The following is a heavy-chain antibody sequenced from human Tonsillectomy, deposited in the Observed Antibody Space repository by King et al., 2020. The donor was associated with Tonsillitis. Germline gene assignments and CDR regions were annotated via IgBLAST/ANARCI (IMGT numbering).Heavy chain of an antibody. CDR2: IYGGGTI. J-gene: IGHJ4*02. CDR3: ARELMVALGAMGY. Sequence: VQLVESGGGLVQPGGSLRLSCAASGFTVRSDYLSWVRQAPGKGLEWVSVIYGGGTIYYSDSEKGRFSISRDKSKNMLYLQMNSLRADDTALYYCARELMVALGAMGYWGQGTLVTVSS. CDR1: GFTVRSDY. V-gene: IGHV3-66*01. D-gene: IGHD2-8*01.